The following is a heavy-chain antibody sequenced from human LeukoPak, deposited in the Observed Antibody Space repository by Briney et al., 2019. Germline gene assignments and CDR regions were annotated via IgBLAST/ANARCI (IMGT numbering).Heavy chain of an antibody. CDR1: GYTFTVYY. D-gene: IGHD6-13*01. CDR2: INPNSGGT. V-gene: IGHV1-2*02. J-gene: IGHJ4*02. CDR3: ARDPSSSWYFDY. Sequence: ASVTVSCKASGYTFTVYYMHWVRQAPGQGLEWMGWINPNSGGTNYAQKFQGRVTMTRDTSISTAYMELSRLRSDDTAVYYCARDPSSSWYFDYWGQGTLVTVSS.